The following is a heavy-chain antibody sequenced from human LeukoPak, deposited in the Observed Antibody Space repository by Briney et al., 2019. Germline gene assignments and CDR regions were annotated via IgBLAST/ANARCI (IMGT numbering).Heavy chain of an antibody. D-gene: IGHD2-15*01. V-gene: IGHV1-18*01. CDR3: AICSGGSCYYFDY. CDR2: ISAYNGNT. CDR1: GYTFSSYG. Sequence: ASVKVSCKASGYTFSSYGISWVRQAPGQGLEWMGWISAYNGNTNFAQEFQGRVTMTTDTSTCTASMELSRLRSDDTAVYYCAICSGGSCYYFDYWGQGTLVTVSS. J-gene: IGHJ4*02.